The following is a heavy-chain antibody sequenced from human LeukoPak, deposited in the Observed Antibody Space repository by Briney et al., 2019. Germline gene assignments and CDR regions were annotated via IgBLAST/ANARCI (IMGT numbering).Heavy chain of an antibody. CDR3: AKDTPLIEYSSAWSRNSFDY. Sequence: PGGSLRLSCAASGFTFSGYAMSWVRQAPGKGLEWVSTLSGGSRGTYYAESVKGRFTISRDNSKNTLYLQINSLRAEDTAVYYCAKDTPLIEYSSAWSRNSFDYRGQGTLVTVSS. CDR1: GFTFSGYA. V-gene: IGHV3-23*01. J-gene: IGHJ4*02. CDR2: LSGGSRGT. D-gene: IGHD6-19*01.